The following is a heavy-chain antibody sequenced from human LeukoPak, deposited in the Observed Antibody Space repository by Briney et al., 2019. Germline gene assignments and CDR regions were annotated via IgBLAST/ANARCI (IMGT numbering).Heavy chain of an antibody. J-gene: IGHJ5*02. CDR2: ISAYNGNT. V-gene: IGHV1-18*01. D-gene: IGHD1-1*01. CDR1: GYTYTSYD. Sequence: GASVKVSCKAPGYTYTSYDISWVRQAPGQGLEWMGWISAYNGNTNYAQKLQGRVTMTTDTSTSTAYMELRSLRSDDTAVYYCAGDRRSGGTNWFDPWGQGTLVTVSS. CDR3: AGDRRSGGTNWFDP.